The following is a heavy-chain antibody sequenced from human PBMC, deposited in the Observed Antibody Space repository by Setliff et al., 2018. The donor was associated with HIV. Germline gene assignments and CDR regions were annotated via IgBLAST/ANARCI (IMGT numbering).Heavy chain of an antibody. V-gene: IGHV4-31*02. CDR1: GGSISSGGNY. CDR2: IYYTGST. D-gene: IGHD3-22*01. J-gene: IGHJ4*02. Sequence: SETLSLTCTVSGGSISSGGNYWSWIRQYPGKGLEWIGYIYYTGSTYYNPSLKSRVTISVDTSKNQFSLKLSSVTAADTAVYYCARGDYYDSTGYEGLDSWGRGTLVTVSS. CDR3: ARGDYYDSTGYEGLDS.